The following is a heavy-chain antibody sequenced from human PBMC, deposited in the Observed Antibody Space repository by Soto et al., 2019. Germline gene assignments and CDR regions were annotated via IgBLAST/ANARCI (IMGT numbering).Heavy chain of an antibody. V-gene: IGHV3-23*01. CDR2: ITNSGDDT. J-gene: IGHJ5*02. D-gene: IGHD2-2*01. CDR3: ARVPDR. Sequence: GSLRLSCAASGFTFSTFAMSWVRQAPGKGLEWVSTITNSGDDTCYADSVRGRFTISRDQSKNTVFLQMNSLRAADTAVYYCARVPDRWGQGTLVTVSS. CDR1: GFTFSTFA.